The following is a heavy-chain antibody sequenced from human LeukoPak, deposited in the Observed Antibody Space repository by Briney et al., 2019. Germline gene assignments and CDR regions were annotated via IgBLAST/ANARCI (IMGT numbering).Heavy chain of an antibody. CDR3: ARHLEGWWFDP. J-gene: IGHJ5*02. D-gene: IGHD3-3*01. CDR1: GGSLSSYY. Sequence: KPSETLSLTCTVSGGSLSSYYWNWIQQPLGKGLEWIGYIYTSGSTNYNPSVMSRVTMSVDTSKNQFSLKLSSVTAADTAVYYCARHLEGWWFDPWGQGTLVTVSS. CDR2: IYTSGST. V-gene: IGHV4-4*08.